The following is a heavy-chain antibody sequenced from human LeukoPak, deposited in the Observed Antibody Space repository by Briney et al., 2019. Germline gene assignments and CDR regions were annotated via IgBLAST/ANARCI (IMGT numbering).Heavy chain of an antibody. V-gene: IGHV3-53*01. J-gene: IGHJ4*02. CDR3: AKGSTGYFDF. Sequence: GGSLRLSCAASGFTVSINYMNWVRQAPGKGLEWVSVIDGGSSTDYADSVKGRFTISRDNSKNTLYLQMNSLRAEDTAVYYCAKGSTGYFDFWGQGTLVTVSS. D-gene: IGHD2-2*01. CDR1: GFTVSINY. CDR2: IDGGSST.